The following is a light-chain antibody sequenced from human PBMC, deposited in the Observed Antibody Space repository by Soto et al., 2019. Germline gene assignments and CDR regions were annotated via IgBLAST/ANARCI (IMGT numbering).Light chain of an antibody. V-gene: IGLV2-23*02. CDR2: EVT. J-gene: IGLJ1*01. CDR1: SSDVGSYDL. CDR3: CSSAGGGTYV. Sequence: QSGLTQPASVSGSPGQSIAISCTGTSSDVGSYDLVSWYQQHPGKAPKLMIYEVTKRPSGVSSRFSGSKSGNTASLTISGLQAEDDADYYCCSSAGGGTYVFGTGTKVTVL.